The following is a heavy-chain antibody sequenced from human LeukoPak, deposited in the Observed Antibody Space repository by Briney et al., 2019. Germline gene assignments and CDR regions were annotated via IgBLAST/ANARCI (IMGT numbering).Heavy chain of an antibody. CDR1: GGSISSGGYS. D-gene: IGHD3-22*01. J-gene: IGHJ6*02. CDR2: IYHSGST. V-gene: IGHV4-30-2*01. Sequence: SQTLSLTCAVSGGSISSGGYSWSWLRQPPGKGLEWIGYIYHSGSTYYNPSLKSRVTISVDRSKNQFSLKLSSVTAADTAVYYCARGRSGYYYLNYYYGMDVWGQGTTVTVSS. CDR3: ARGRSGYYYLNYYYGMDV.